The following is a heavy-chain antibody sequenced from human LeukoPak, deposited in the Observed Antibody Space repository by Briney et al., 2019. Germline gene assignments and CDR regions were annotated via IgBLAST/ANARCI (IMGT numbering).Heavy chain of an antibody. V-gene: IGHV1-8*01. D-gene: IGHD3-3*01. J-gene: IGHJ6*02. Sequence: ASVKVSCKASGYTFTSYDINWVRQATGQGLEWMGWMNPNSGNTGYAQKFQGRVTMTRDTSTSTVYMELNSLRSEDTAVYYCARKGTSRTISGVVTPRTDYYGMDVWGQGTTVTVSS. CDR1: GYTFTSYD. CDR3: ARKGTSRTISGVVTPRTDYYGMDV. CDR2: MNPNSGNT.